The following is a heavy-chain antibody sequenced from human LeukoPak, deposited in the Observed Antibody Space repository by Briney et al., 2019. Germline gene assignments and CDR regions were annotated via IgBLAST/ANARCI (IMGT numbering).Heavy chain of an antibody. CDR1: GGSFSGYY. V-gene: IGHV4-34*01. CDR3: ARRKQWEFDY. Sequence: PSETLSLTCAVYGGSFSGYYWSWIRQPPGKGLEWIGEINHSGSTNYNPSLKSRVTISVDTSKNQFSLKLSSVTAADTAVYYCARRKQWEFDYWGQGTLVIVSS. CDR2: INHSGST. D-gene: IGHD6-19*01. J-gene: IGHJ4*02.